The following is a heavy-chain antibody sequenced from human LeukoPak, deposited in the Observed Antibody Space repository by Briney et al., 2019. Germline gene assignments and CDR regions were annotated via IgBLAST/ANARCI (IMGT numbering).Heavy chain of an antibody. CDR1: GFTFDDYA. Sequence: PGRSLRLSCAASGFTFDDYATHWVRQAPGKGLEWVSGISWNSGSIGYADSVKGRFTISRDNAKNSLYLQMNSLRAEDTALYYCAKHPFDYWGQGTLVTVSS. CDR3: AKHPFDY. CDR2: ISWNSGSI. V-gene: IGHV3-9*01. J-gene: IGHJ4*02.